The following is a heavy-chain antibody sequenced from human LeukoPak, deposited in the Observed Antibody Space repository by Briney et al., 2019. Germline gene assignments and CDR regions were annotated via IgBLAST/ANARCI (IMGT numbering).Heavy chain of an antibody. J-gene: IGHJ4*02. CDR1: GYTFINYG. V-gene: IGHV1-18*01. Sequence: GASVKDSCMSSGYTFINYGITWVRQAPGQGLEWMGWISAYNSAYNGNTHYAQKLQGRVTMTTDTSTHTGYMALRSLRSDDTAVYYCSREYVSGSYTGINYSGQGTLVTVSS. CDR2: ISAYNSAYNGNT. D-gene: IGHD3-10*01. CDR3: SREYVSGSYTGINY.